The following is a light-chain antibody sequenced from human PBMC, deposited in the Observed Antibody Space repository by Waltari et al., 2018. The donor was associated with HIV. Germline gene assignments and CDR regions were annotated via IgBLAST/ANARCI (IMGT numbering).Light chain of an antibody. CDR1: NLGSKG. CDR2: DDA. Sequence: SFVLTQPPSVSVAPGQTARITCGGNNLGSKGVHWYQQWPGQAPVLVLYDDADRPSGIPEGFSASSSANTATLTISRVEAGDEADYYCQVWDSSSVHVVFGGGTKLTVL. CDR3: QVWDSSSVHVV. J-gene: IGLJ2*01. V-gene: IGLV3-21*02.